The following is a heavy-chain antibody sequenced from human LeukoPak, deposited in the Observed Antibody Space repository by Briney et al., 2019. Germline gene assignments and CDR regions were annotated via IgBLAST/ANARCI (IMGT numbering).Heavy chain of an antibody. CDR1: GYTFTTYG. CDR2: ISPYNGNT. V-gene: IGHV1-18*01. J-gene: IGHJ4*02. Sequence: SVKVSCKASGYTFTTYGISWVRQAPGQGLEWMGWISPYNGNTNYAQKLQGRVTMTTDTSTSTAHMELRSLRSDDTAVYYCARDRAVVVAATDYWGQGTLVTVSS. D-gene: IGHD2-15*01. CDR3: ARDRAVVVAATDY.